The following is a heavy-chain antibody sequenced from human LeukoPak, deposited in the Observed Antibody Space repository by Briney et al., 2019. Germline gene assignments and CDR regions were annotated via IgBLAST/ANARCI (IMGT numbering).Heavy chain of an antibody. CDR3: TTTGTTTWGKYMDV. J-gene: IGHJ6*03. V-gene: IGHV3-73*01. CDR1: GFTFSGFA. D-gene: IGHD1-1*01. Sequence: GGPLRLSCAASGFTFSGFAMTWVRQASPKGLDWVGRIRSKANSYATAYAASVKGRFTISRDDSKSTAFLQMNSLKTEDTAVYYCTTTGTTTWGKYMDVWGKGTTVTVSS. CDR2: IRSKANSYAT.